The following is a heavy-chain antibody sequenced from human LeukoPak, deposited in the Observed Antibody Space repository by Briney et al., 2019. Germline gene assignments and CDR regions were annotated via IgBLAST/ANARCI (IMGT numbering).Heavy chain of an antibody. CDR3: AKDRANYYGSGSSFDY. Sequence: PGGSLRLSCAASGFTVSSNHMSWVRQAPGKGLEWVSVIYSGGSTYYADSVKGRFTISRDNSKNTLYLQMNSLRAEDTAVYYCAKDRANYYGSGSSFDYWGQGTLVTVSS. D-gene: IGHD3-10*01. J-gene: IGHJ4*02. CDR2: IYSGGST. V-gene: IGHV3-66*01. CDR1: GFTVSSNH.